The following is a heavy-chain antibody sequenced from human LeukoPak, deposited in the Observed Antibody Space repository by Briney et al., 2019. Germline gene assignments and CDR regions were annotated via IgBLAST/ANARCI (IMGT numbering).Heavy chain of an antibody. J-gene: IGHJ4*02. CDR3: ARVRGYSRDF. D-gene: IGHD5-12*01. CDR1: GFTFSSYT. CDR2: ITGDSAHI. V-gene: IGHV3-21*01. Sequence: GGSLRLSCAASGFTFSSYTMNWVREAPGKGLDWVSSITGDSAHIFYADSVQGRFIISRDDATNSLYLQMSGLTAEDTAVYYCARVRGYSRDFWGQGTLVTVSS.